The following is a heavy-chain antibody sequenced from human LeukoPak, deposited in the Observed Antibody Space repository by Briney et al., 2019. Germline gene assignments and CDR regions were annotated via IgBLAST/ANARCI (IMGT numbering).Heavy chain of an antibody. CDR2: ISGSGRLT. V-gene: IGHV3-23*01. CDR3: AARSRKTMIVIG. J-gene: IGHJ4*02. Sequence: PGGSLRLSCAASGFTFSSYPISWVRQAPGRGLEWVSVISGSGRLTYYAESVKGRFTISRDNSNITVYLHMNSLRVDDTAIYYRAARSRKTMIVIGWGQGTLVTVSS. D-gene: IGHD3-22*01. CDR1: GFTFSSYP.